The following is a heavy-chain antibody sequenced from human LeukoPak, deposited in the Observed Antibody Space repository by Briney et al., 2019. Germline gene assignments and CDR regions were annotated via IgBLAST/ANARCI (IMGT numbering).Heavy chain of an antibody. Sequence: GGSLRLSCAASGFTFSSYGMHWVRQAPGKGLEWVAFIRYDGSNKYYADSVKGRFTISRDNSKNTLYLQMNSLRAEDTAVYYCAKDPLRYFDWLLAYYFDYWGQGTLVTVSS. V-gene: IGHV3-30*02. CDR3: AKDPLRYFDWLLAYYFDY. D-gene: IGHD3-9*01. CDR2: IRYDGSNK. J-gene: IGHJ4*02. CDR1: GFTFSSYG.